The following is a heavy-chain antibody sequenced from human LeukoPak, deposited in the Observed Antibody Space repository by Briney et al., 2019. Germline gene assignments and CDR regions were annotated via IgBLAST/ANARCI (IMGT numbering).Heavy chain of an antibody. CDR3: ARKGSVYYYDSTDAFDI. J-gene: IGHJ3*02. V-gene: IGHV4-59*01. D-gene: IGHD3-22*01. CDR1: GGSFSGYY. Sequence: SETLSLTCAVYGGSFSGYYWSWIRQPPGKGLEWIGYIYYSGSTNYNPSLKSRVTISVDTSKNQFSLKLSSVTAADTAVYYCARKGSVYYYDSTDAFDIWGQGTMVTVSS. CDR2: IYYSGST.